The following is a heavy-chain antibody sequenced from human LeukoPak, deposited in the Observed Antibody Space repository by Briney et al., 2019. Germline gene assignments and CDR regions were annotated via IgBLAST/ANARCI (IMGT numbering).Heavy chain of an antibody. D-gene: IGHD2-15*01. Sequence: WGSLRLSCATSGFSFSSYAMIWVRQAPGKGLEWVSAMSSSDDGRYYAASVRGRFTISRDTSRSTLYLQMNSLRAEDAAIYYCAKAPVTSSRGAFCYPFDYWGQGTLVSVSS. CDR2: MSSSDDGR. J-gene: IGHJ4*02. CDR3: AKAPVTSSRGAFCYPFDY. V-gene: IGHV3-23*01. CDR1: GFSFSSYA.